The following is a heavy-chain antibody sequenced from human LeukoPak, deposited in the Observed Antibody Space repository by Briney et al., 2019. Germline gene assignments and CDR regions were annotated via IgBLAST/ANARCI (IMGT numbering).Heavy chain of an antibody. D-gene: IGHD3-10*01. V-gene: IGHV1-8*01. Sequence: ASVKVSCKASGYTFTSYDINWVRQATGQGLEWMGWMNPNSGNTGYAQKFQGRVTMTRNTSISTAYMELSSLRSEDTAVYYCARDHMVRGVITLLRGYYYYYMDVWGKGTTVTVSS. CDR3: ARDHMVRGVITLLRGYYYYYMDV. CDR2: MNPNSGNT. J-gene: IGHJ6*03. CDR1: GYTFTSYD.